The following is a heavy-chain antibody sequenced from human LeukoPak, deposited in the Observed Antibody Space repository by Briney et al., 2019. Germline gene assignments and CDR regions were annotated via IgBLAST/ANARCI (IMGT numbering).Heavy chain of an antibody. CDR2: IYPGDSDT. V-gene: IGHV5-51*01. Sequence: GESLKISCKGSGYSFTSYWIGWVRQMPGKGLEWMGIIYPGDSDTRYSPSFQGQVTISADKSISTAYLQWSSLKASDTAMYYCARIKSDYDILTGYYYDYWGQGTLVTVSS. J-gene: IGHJ4*02. CDR1: GYSFTSYW. CDR3: ARIKSDYDILTGYYYDY. D-gene: IGHD3-9*01.